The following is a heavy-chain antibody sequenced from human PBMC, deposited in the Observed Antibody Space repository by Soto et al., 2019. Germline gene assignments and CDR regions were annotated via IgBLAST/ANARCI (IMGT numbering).Heavy chain of an antibody. J-gene: IGHJ4*02. V-gene: IGHV5-10-1*01. Sequence: GESLKISCKGSGYSFTSYWISWVRQMPGKGLEWMGRIDPSDSYTNYSPSFQGHVTISADKSISTAYLQWSSLKASDTAMYYCATLSTYYYDSSGYPDYWGQGTLVTVYS. CDR2: IDPSDSYT. D-gene: IGHD3-22*01. CDR1: GYSFTSYW. CDR3: ATLSTYYYDSSGYPDY.